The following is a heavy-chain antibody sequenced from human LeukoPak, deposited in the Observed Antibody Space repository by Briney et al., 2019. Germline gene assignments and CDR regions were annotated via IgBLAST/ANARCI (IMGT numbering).Heavy chain of an antibody. V-gene: IGHV3-33*01. D-gene: IGHD3-22*01. CDR3: ARDPYTTSSGYYLFDY. Sequence: GGSLRLSCAASGFAFSSYGMHWVRQAPGKGLEWVAVIWYDGSNKYYADSVKGRFTISRDNSKNTLYLQMNSLRAEDTAVYYCARDPYTTSSGYYLFDYWGQGTLVTVSS. J-gene: IGHJ4*02. CDR2: IWYDGSNK. CDR1: GFAFSSYG.